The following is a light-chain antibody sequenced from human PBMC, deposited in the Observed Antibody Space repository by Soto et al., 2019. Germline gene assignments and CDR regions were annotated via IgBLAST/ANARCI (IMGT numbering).Light chain of an antibody. Sequence: QSSLTQPASVSGSPGQSITISCTGTSSDVGGYNYVSWYQQHPGKAPKLMIYEVSNRPSGVSNRFSGSKSGNTASLTISGLQAEDEADYYCSSYTSSSPYYVVGDGTKVTVL. V-gene: IGLV2-14*01. CDR2: EVS. CDR3: SSYTSSSPYYV. CDR1: SSDVGGYNY. J-gene: IGLJ1*01.